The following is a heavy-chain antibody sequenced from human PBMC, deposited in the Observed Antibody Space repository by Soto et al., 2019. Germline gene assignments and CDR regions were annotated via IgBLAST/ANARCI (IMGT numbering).Heavy chain of an antibody. CDR3: ARRVRADCTSGVCSPWGGWYYYYYMDV. V-gene: IGHV1-18*01. Sequence: QVQLVQSGAEVKKPGASVKVSCKASGYTFTSYGISWVRQAPGQGLEWMGWISAYNGNTNYAQKLQGRVTMTTDTSTSTAYMELRSLRSDDTAVYYCARRVRADCTSGVCSPWGGWYYYYYMDVWGKGTTVTVSS. D-gene: IGHD2-8*01. CDR2: ISAYNGNT. CDR1: GYTFTSYG. J-gene: IGHJ6*03.